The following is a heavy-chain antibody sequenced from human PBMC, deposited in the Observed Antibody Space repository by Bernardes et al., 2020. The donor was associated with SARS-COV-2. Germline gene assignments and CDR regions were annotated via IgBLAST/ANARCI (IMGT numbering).Heavy chain of an antibody. Sequence: GGSLRLSCTASGFIFSDYAMTWVRKAPGKGLEWVSGIIGRGTDTSYADSVKGRFTVSRDNSKNTLYLQMTGLRAGDTAVYYCGKDLHGDYFLSEYWGRGTLVTVSS. D-gene: IGHD4-17*01. CDR3: GKDLHGDYFLSEY. CDR2: IIGRGTDT. J-gene: IGHJ4*02. V-gene: IGHV3-23*01. CDR1: GFIFSDYA.